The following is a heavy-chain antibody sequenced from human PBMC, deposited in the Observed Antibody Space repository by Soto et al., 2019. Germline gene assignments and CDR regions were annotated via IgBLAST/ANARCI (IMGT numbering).Heavy chain of an antibody. Sequence: PGGSLRLSCAASGFTFSSCSMNWVRQAPGKGLEWVSYISSSSSTIYYADSVKGRFTISRDSSETIVYLQMNSLRPEDTAVYYCATWHLREHAYDIWGQVTAVTVSS. CDR1: GFTFSSCS. CDR3: ATWHLREHAYDI. CDR2: ISSSSSTI. J-gene: IGHJ3*02. V-gene: IGHV3-48*04. D-gene: IGHD4-17*01.